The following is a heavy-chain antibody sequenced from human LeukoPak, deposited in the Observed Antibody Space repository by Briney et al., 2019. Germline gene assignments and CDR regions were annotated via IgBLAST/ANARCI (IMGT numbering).Heavy chain of an antibody. J-gene: IGHJ4*02. CDR3: ARGYSYGSGSYYCDY. D-gene: IGHD3-10*01. CDR1: GYTFSSYG. CDR2: IWYDGSNK. V-gene: IGHV3-33*01. Sequence: PGRSLRLSCAGSGYTFSSYGMHWVRQAPGKGLEWVAVIWYDGSNKYYADSVKGRFTISRDNSKNTLYLQMNSLRAEDTAVYYCARGYSYGSGSYYCDYWGQGTLVTVSS.